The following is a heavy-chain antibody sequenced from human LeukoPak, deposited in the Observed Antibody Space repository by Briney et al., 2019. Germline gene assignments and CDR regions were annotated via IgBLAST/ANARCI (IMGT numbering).Heavy chain of an antibody. CDR2: GET. Sequence: GETIYAQKFQGRFTMTEDPSTDTAYMELSSLRSEDTAVYYCATEKYYYDSSGYWLYYFDYWGQGTLVTVSS. J-gene: IGHJ4*02. V-gene: IGHV1-24*01. D-gene: IGHD3-22*01. CDR3: ATEKYYYDSSGYWLYYFDY.